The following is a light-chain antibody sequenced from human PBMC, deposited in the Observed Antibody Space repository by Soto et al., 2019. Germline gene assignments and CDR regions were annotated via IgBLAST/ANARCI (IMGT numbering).Light chain of an antibody. CDR2: DAY. V-gene: IGKV3D-15*01. J-gene: IGKJ1*01. CDR1: QSFRGL. Sequence: EVVLNQSPVTLSLSPGERATLSCRASQSFRGLLAWYQQKPGQAPRLLTYDAYNRATGIPPRFSGSGSGAEFTLTISSLQSEDFAIYYCQQYNNLPPTFGQGTKVDIK. CDR3: QQYNNLPPT.